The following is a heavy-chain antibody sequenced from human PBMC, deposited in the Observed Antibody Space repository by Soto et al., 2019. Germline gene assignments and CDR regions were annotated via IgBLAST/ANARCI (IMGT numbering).Heavy chain of an antibody. CDR3: ARGVYPFWSGHPKGLDY. CDR1: GFTFSGST. D-gene: IGHD3-3*01. Sequence: GGSLRLSCAASGFTFSGSTLHWVRQASGKGLEWVGRIGSKANNYAAAYAVSLKGRFTISRDDSRNTAYLQMSSLKTEDTAVYYCARGVYPFWSGHPKGLDYWGQGTVVTVSS. V-gene: IGHV3-73*01. CDR2: IGSKANNYAA. J-gene: IGHJ4*02.